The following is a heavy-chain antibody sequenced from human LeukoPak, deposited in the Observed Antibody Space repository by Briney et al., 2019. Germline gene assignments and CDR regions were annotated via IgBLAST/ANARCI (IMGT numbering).Heavy chain of an antibody. CDR1: GFTFSSYA. V-gene: IGHV3-48*04. CDR2: ISSSSSTI. D-gene: IGHD1-26*01. Sequence: AGGSLRLSCAASGFTFSSYAMIWVRQAPGKGLEWVSYISSSSSTIYYADSVKGRFTISRDNAKNSLYLQMNSLRAEDTAVYYCARVGGSYSSAFDIWGQGTMVTVSS. J-gene: IGHJ3*02. CDR3: ARVGGSYSSAFDI.